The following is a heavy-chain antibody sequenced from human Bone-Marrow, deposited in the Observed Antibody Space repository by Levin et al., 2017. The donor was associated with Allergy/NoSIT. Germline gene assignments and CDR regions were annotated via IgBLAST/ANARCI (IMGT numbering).Heavy chain of an antibody. V-gene: IGHV3-73*01. Sequence: PGESLKISCAASGFTFSGSAMHWVRQASGKGLEWVGRIRSKANSYATAYAASVKGRFTISRDDSKNTAYLQMNSLKTEDTAVYYCTRLVVAASAGYYYYYMDVWGKGTTVTVSS. CDR3: TRLVVAASAGYYYYYMDV. D-gene: IGHD2-15*01. CDR2: IRSKANSYAT. J-gene: IGHJ6*03. CDR1: GFTFSGSA.